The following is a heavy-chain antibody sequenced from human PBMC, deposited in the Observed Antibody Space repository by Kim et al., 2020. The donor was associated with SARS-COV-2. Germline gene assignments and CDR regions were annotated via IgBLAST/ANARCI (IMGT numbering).Heavy chain of an antibody. CDR3: ASALVGAADY. CDR1: GGSISSYY. Sequence: SETLSLTCTVSGGSISSYYWSWIRQPPGKGLEWIGYIYYSGSTNYNPSLKSRVTISVDTSKNQFSLKLSSVTAADTAVYYCASALVGAADYWGQGTLATV. J-gene: IGHJ4*02. D-gene: IGHD1-26*01. V-gene: IGHV4-59*01. CDR2: IYYSGST.